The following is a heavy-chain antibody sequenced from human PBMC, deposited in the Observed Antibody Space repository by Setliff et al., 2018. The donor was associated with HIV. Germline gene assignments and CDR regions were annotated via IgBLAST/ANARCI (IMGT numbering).Heavy chain of an antibody. CDR1: GYTFTDYY. CDR3: AASADGDCATTSCTNWFDP. J-gene: IGHJ5*02. CDR2: INPNSGGP. D-gene: IGHD2-21*01. Sequence: ASVKVSCKASGYTFTDYYMHWVRQAPGQGLEWMGWINPNSGGPNYAQKFQGRFTISRDDSKSTAYLHLSSLKVDDTAMYFCAASADGDCATTSCTNWFDPWGQGTLVTVS. V-gene: IGHV1-2*02.